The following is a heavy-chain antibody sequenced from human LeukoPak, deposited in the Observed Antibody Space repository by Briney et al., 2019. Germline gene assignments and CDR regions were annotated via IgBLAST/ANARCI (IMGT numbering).Heavy chain of an antibody. CDR3: AKRPDSTGYYSRNFDY. J-gene: IGHJ4*02. Sequence: GGTLRLSCAASGFIFSSHGMNWVRQAPGKGLEWVSGISPSGDITYYADSVKGRFTISRDNSKNTLYLQMNSLRAEDTAVFYCAKRPDSTGYYSRNFDYWGQGTLVTVSS. CDR1: GFIFSSHG. D-gene: IGHD3-22*01. CDR2: ISPSGDIT. V-gene: IGHV3-23*01.